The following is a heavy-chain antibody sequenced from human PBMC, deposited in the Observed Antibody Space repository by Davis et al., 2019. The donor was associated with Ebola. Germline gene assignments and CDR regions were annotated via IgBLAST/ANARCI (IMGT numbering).Heavy chain of an antibody. V-gene: IGHV4-59*01. CDR3: ARDSQGTHDAFDI. D-gene: IGHD1-7*01. CDR1: GGSISSNY. CDR2: ISDSGNT. Sequence: SETLSLTCPVSGGSISSNYWSWIRRPPGRGLEWIGYISDSGNTNYNPTLKSRVTISVDTSKNQFSLKLSSVTAADTAVYYCARDSQGTHDAFDIWGQGTMVTVSS. J-gene: IGHJ3*02.